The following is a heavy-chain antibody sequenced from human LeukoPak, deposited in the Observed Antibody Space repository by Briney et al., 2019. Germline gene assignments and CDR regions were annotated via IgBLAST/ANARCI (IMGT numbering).Heavy chain of an antibody. D-gene: IGHD6-13*01. J-gene: IGHJ6*02. V-gene: IGHV1-69*04. Sequence: GASVKVSCKASGYTFTSYGISWVRQAPGQGLEWMGRITPILGIANYAQKFQGRITITADKSTSTAYMELSSLRSEDTAVYYCARTDLAAAGTLYYYYGMDVWGQGTTVTVSS. CDR1: GYTFTSYG. CDR2: ITPILGIA. CDR3: ARTDLAAAGTLYYYYGMDV.